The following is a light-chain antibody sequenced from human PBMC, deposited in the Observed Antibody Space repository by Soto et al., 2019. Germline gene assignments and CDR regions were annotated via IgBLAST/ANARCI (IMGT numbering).Light chain of an antibody. CDR3: QHYNSWLT. V-gene: IGKV3-11*01. CDR1: QSVGTY. Sequence: EIVLTQSPATLSLSPGERATLSCRASQSVGTYLAWFQQKPGQAPRLLIYDASNRATGIPARFSGSGSGTDFTLTISSLEPEAFAIYYCQHYNSWLTFSGGNRVDIK. CDR2: DAS. J-gene: IGKJ4*01.